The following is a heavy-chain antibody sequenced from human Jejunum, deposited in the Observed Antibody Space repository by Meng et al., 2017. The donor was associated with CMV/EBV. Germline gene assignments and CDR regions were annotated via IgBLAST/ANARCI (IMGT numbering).Heavy chain of an antibody. D-gene: IGHD2-8*02. CDR1: FTFSDYD. CDR3: ARRSGHCTGSCYEDY. V-gene: IGHV3-20*01. CDR2: VNENGRST. Sequence: FTFSDYDMHWVRQAPGKGLEWVSGVNENGRSTAYADSVKGRFTISRDNAKNSLFLQMNSLRDEDTALYHCARRSGHCTGSCYEDYWGQGTLVTVSS. J-gene: IGHJ4*02.